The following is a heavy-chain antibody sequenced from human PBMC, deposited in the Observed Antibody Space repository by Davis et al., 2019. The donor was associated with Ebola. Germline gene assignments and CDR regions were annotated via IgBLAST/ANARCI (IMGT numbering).Heavy chain of an antibody. D-gene: IGHD3-3*01. CDR3: ARDARAYYDFWSGYYTDY. Sequence: PGGSLRLSCAASGFTFSDYYMSWIRQAPGKGLEWVSYISSSSSYTNYADSVKGRFTISRDNAKNSLYLQMNSLRAEDTAVYYCARDARAYYDFWSGYYTDYWGQGTLVTVAS. V-gene: IGHV3-11*06. CDR1: GFTFSDYY. CDR2: ISSSSSYT. J-gene: IGHJ4*02.